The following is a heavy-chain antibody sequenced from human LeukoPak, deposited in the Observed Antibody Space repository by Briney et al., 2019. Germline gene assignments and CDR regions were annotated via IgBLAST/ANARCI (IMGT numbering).Heavy chain of an antibody. CDR2: ISHSGST. D-gene: IGHD5-24*01. CDR3: APLRGGYTSHAFDI. V-gene: IGHV4-34*01. CDR1: GGSFSGYY. J-gene: IGHJ3*02. Sequence: PSETLSLTCAVYGGSFSGYYWSWIRQPPGKGLEWIGEISHSGSTNYNPSLKSRVTISVDTSKNQFSLKLSSVTAADTAVYYCAPLRGGYTSHAFDIWGQGTMVTVSS.